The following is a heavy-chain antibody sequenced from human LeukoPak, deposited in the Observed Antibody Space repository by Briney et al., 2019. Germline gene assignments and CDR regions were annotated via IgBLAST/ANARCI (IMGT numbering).Heavy chain of an antibody. CDR3: ARGPPRVPWFDP. J-gene: IGHJ5*02. Sequence: SETLSLTCTVSGGSVSSGSYYWSWIRQPPGKGLEWIGYIYYSGSTNYNPSLKSRVTISVDTSKNQFSLKLSSVTAADTAVYYCARGPPRVPWFDPWGQGTLVTVSS. D-gene: IGHD2-2*01. CDR1: GGSVSSGSYY. V-gene: IGHV4-61*01. CDR2: IYYSGST.